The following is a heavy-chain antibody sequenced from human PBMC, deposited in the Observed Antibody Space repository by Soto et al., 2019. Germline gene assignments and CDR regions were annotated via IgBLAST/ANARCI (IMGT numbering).Heavy chain of an antibody. CDR3: ARAIMTTVNWGGYYYGMDV. CDR1: GFTFSSYS. V-gene: IGHV3-48*02. Sequence: GSLRLSCAASGFTFSSYSMNWVRQAPGKGLEWVSYISSSSSTIYYADSVKGRFTISRDNAKNSLYLQMNSLRDEDTAVYYCARAIMTTVNWGGYYYGMDVWGQGTTVTVSS. D-gene: IGHD4-17*01. J-gene: IGHJ6*02. CDR2: ISSSSSTI.